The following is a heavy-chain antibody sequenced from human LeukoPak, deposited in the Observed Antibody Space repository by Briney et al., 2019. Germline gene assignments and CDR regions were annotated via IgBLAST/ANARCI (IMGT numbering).Heavy chain of an antibody. CDR3: AKNGEVLSWSDP. Sequence: GGSLRLSCAASGFTFTSYAMSWVRQAPGKGLEWVSTISGSGGSTYYADSVKGRFTISRDNSKNTLYLQMNSPRAEDTAVYSCAKNGEVLSWSDPWGQGTLVTVSS. J-gene: IGHJ5*02. CDR2: ISGSGGST. V-gene: IGHV3-23*01. D-gene: IGHD3-10*01. CDR1: GFTFTSYA.